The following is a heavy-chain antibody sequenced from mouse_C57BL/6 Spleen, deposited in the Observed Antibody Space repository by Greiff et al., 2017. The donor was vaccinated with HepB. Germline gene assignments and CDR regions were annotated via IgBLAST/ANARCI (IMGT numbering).Heavy chain of an antibody. D-gene: IGHD1-1*01. V-gene: IGHV3-1*01. Sequence: DVQLQESGPGMVKPSQSLSLTCTVTGYSITSGYDWHWIRHFPGNKLEWMGYISYSGSTNYNPSLKSRISITHDTSKNHFFLKLNSVTTEDTATYYCASEATVVATRYFDVWGTGTTVTVSS. J-gene: IGHJ1*03. CDR2: ISYSGST. CDR3: ASEATVVATRYFDV. CDR1: GYSITSGYD.